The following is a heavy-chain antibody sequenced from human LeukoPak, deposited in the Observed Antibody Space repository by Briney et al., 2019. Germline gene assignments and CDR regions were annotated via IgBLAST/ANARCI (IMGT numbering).Heavy chain of an antibody. J-gene: IGHJ5*02. CDR1: GYSISSGYY. D-gene: IGHD4-17*01. CDR3: ARASTTVTEGFNWFDP. Sequence: SETLSLTCTVSGYSISSGYYWGWIRQPPGKGLEWIGSIYHSGSTYYNPSLKSRVTISVDTSKNQFSLKLGSVTAADTAVYYCARASTTVTEGFNWFDPWGQGTLVTVSS. CDR2: IYHSGST. V-gene: IGHV4-38-2*02.